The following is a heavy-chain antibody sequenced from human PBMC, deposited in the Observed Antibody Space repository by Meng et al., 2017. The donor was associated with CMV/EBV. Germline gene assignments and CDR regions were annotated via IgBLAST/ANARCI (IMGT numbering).Heavy chain of an antibody. CDR1: GGSSSGYY. Sequence: PETLSLTCAVYGGSSSGYYWSWTRQPPGKGPEWIGEINHSGSTNYNPSLKSRITISVYTSKNQSSLKLSSVTAADKAVYYCAGILRYRHYYYYGMDVWGQGTTVTVSS. CDR2: INHSGST. V-gene: IGHV4-34*01. D-gene: IGHD1-14*01. J-gene: IGHJ6*02. CDR3: AGILRYRHYYYYGMDV.